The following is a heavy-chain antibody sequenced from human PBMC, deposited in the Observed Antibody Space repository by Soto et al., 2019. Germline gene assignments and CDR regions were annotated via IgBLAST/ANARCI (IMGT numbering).Heavy chain of an antibody. J-gene: IGHJ4*02. CDR3: ARDFINGADY. CDR2: IKQDGSEK. CDR1: GFSFSDHW. Sequence: GGSLRLSSTASGFSFSDHWMSWVRQAPGKGLEWVANIKQDGSEKYYVDSVKGRFTISRDNAKSSLYLQMNSLRAEDTAVYYCARDFINGADYWGQGTLVTVSS. D-gene: IGHD1-26*01. V-gene: IGHV3-7*01.